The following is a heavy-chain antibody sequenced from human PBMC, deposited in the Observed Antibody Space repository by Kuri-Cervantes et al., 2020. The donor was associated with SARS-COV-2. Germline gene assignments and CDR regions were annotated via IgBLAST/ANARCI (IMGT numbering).Heavy chain of an antibody. J-gene: IGHJ3*02. CDR1: GYSFTSYW. Sequence: KVSCKGSGYSFTSYWISWVRQMRGKGLEWMGRIDPSDSYTNYSPSFQGHVTISADKSISTAYLQWSSLKASDTAMYYCARRYCSSTSCYNAFDIWGQGTMVTVSS. D-gene: IGHD2-2*02. CDR3: ARRYCSSTSCYNAFDI. CDR2: IDPSDSYT. V-gene: IGHV5-10-1*01.